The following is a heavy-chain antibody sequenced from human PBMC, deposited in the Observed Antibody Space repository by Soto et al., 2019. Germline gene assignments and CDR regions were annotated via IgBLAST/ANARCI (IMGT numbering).Heavy chain of an antibody. D-gene: IGHD1-26*01. CDR3: VRVDKILGTTFFDN. CDR1: GFTFSSYW. Sequence: PGGSLRLSCAASGFTFSSYWMSWVRQAPGKGLEWVANIKQDGSEKYYVDSVKGRFTISRDNAKNSPYLQMNSLRAEDTAVYYCVRVDKILGTTFFDNWGQGILVTVSS. V-gene: IGHV3-7*02. CDR2: IKQDGSEK. J-gene: IGHJ4*02.